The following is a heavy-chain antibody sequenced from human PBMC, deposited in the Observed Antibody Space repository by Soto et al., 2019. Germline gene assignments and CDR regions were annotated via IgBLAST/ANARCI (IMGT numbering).Heavy chain of an antibody. CDR3: ARESEDRTSNYDY. V-gene: IGHV3-21*06. J-gene: IGHJ4*02. CDR1: GFTFTRYS. Sequence: GETLKISCTASGFTFTRYSMTWVRQAPGNGLDCVSSISSTTNYIYYGDSMKGRFTISRDNAKNSLYLEMNSLRAEDTAVYYCARESEDRTSNYDYWGQGTLVTVSS. CDR2: ISSTTNYI.